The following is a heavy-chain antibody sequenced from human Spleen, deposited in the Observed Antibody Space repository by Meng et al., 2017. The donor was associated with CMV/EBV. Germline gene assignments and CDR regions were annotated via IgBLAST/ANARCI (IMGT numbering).Heavy chain of an antibody. Sequence: GGSLRLSCAASGFTFSSYSMNWVRQAPGKGLEWVSSISSSSSYIYYADSVKGRFTISRDNAKNSLYLQMNSLRADDTAVYYCARDRLGIHDNWGQGTLVTVSS. D-gene: IGHD7-27*01. CDR2: ISSSSSYI. J-gene: IGHJ4*02. CDR1: GFTFSSYS. V-gene: IGHV3-21*01. CDR3: ARDRLGIHDN.